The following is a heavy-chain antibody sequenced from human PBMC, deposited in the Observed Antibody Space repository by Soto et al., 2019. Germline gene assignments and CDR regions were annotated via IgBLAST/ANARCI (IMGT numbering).Heavy chain of an antibody. CDR2: ISVGVGST. J-gene: IGHJ4*02. D-gene: IGHD2-21*02. CDR1: GFPFAPST. V-gene: IGHV3-23*01. CDR3: AKRDVPHSTSNAYFYDH. Sequence: EVQLLQSGGGLVQPGGSLTLSCGVSGFPFAPSTMSWVRQAPGKGLEWVSTISVGVGSTYPADSVRGRFTVSSDISDNTLFLRMTSLTADDTAVYFCAKRDVPHSTSNAYFYDHWGRGVLVTVSS.